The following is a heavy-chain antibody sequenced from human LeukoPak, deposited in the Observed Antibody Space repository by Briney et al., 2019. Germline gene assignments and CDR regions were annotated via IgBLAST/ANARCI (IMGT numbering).Heavy chain of an antibody. D-gene: IGHD3-9*01. CDR3: ARDSDILTGYSDY. J-gene: IGHJ4*02. CDR2: IIPIFGTA. Sequence: SVKVSCKASGGTFSSYAISWVRQAPGQGLEWMGGIIPIFGTANYAQKFQGRVTITADESTSTAYMELSSRRSDDTAVYYCARDSDILTGYSDYWGQGTLVTVSS. V-gene: IGHV1-69*13. CDR1: GGTFSSYA.